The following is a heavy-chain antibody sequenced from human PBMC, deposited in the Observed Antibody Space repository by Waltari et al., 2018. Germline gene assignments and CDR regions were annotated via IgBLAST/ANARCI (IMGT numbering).Heavy chain of an antibody. D-gene: IGHD5-12*01. V-gene: IGHV3-21*02. CDR3: ARGVSITETPWFAY. J-gene: IGHJ4*02. CDR2: ISSSSNR. Sequence: EVQLVVSGGGLVKPGGSLRLSCATSGFTFSTYTMNWVSQAPGKGLEWVTSISSSSNRDYADSVKGRFTISRDNAKNSMYMQLNSLRVEDTAIYYCARGVSITETPWFAYWGQGTLVTVSS. CDR1: GFTFSTYT.